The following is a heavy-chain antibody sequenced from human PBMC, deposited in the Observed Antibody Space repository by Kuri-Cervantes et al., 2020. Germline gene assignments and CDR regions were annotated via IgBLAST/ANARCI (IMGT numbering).Heavy chain of an antibody. CDR3: ASMAEQSYYFDY. CDR1: GGSISSSNW. D-gene: IGHD1/OR15-1a*01. V-gene: IGHV4-4*02. Sequence: SETLSLTCAVSGGSISSSNWWSWVRQPPGKGLEWIGEIYHSGSTYYNPSLKSRVTISVDTSKNQFSLKLSSVTAADTAVYYCASMAEQSYYFDYWGQGTLVTVSS. J-gene: IGHJ4*02. CDR2: IYHSGST.